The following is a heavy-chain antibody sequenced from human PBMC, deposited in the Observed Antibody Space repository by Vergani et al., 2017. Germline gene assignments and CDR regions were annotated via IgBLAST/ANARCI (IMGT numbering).Heavy chain of an antibody. CDR1: GGSLSSGSYY. Sequence: QVQLQESGPGLVQPSQTLSLTCTVSGGSLSSGSYYWSWIRQPAGKGLEWIGRFYTSGSTNYNPSLKSRVTISVDTSKNQFSLKLSSVTAADTAVYYCAREMGMVRGVIRDYYYYGMDVWGQGTTVTVSS. D-gene: IGHD3-10*01. V-gene: IGHV4-61*02. CDR3: AREMGMVRGVIRDYYYYGMDV. CDR2: FYTSGST. J-gene: IGHJ6*02.